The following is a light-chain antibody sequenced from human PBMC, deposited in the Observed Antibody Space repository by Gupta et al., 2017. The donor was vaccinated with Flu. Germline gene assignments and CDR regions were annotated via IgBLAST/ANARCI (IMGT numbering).Light chain of an antibody. CDR1: SSDVGGYNY. V-gene: IGLV2-14*01. CDR2: EVS. Sequence: ITISCNGTSSDVGGYNYVSWYQQHPGKAPKVIIYEVSNRPSGVSNRFSGSKSGNTASLTISGLLAEDEAHYYCSSYTPTRTLGVFGGGTKLTVL. J-gene: IGLJ3*02. CDR3: SSYTPTRTLGV.